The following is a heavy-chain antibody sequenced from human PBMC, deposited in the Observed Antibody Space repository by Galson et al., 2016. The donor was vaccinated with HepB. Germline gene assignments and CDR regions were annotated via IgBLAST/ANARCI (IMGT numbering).Heavy chain of an antibody. CDR2: ISYDGRNQ. J-gene: IGHJ4*01. D-gene: IGHD6-19*01. CDR1: GFPFLSYG. Sequence: SLRLSCAVSGFPFLSYGMPRVRQAPGKGLEWVAVISYDGRNQHYADSVKGRFTISRDNSNNTLYLQMNSLRPEDTAVYYCARWQWRHGEDVDFWGQGTLVTVAS. CDR3: ARWQWRHGEDVDF. V-gene: IGHV3-30*03.